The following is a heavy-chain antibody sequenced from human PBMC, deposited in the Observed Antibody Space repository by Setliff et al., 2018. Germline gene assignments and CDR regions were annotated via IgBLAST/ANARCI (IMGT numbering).Heavy chain of an antibody. CDR2: IRSSNSYT. Sequence: GGSLRLSCVVSGFTFSDYYMGWIRQAPGKGLEWVSYIRSSNSYTNYADSVKGRFTISRDNAKNSLYLQMNSLRAEDTAVYYCRVWIGDLSRDFWGRGTLVTVSS. D-gene: IGHD3-10*01. CDR1: GFTFSDYY. V-gene: IGHV3-11*03. J-gene: IGHJ4*02. CDR3: RVWIGDLSRDF.